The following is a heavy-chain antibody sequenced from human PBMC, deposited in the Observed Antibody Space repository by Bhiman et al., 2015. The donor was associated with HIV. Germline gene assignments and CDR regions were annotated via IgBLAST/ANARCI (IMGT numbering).Heavy chain of an antibody. J-gene: IGHJ3*02. CDR2: ISSSSSTI. Sequence: EVHLVESGGGLVQPGGSLRLSCAASGFTFSTYGMNWVRQAPGKGLEWVSFISSSSSTIYYTDSVKGRFTISRDNAKNSLYLQMNSLRAEDTAKYYCARPYYDSGGYYFAFDIWGQGTLVTVSS. D-gene: IGHD3-22*01. CDR3: ARPYYDSGGYYFAFDI. CDR1: GFTFSTYG. V-gene: IGHV3-48*01.